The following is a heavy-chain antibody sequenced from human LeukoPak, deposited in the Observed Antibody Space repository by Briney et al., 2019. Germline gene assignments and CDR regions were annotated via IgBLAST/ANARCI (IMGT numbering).Heavy chain of an antibody. D-gene: IGHD3-22*01. CDR2: ISYDGSNK. J-gene: IGHJ6*02. CDR1: GFTFSNYG. CDR3: AKDRLLLMDV. V-gene: IGHV3-30*18. Sequence: PGRSLRLSCAASGFTFSNYGMHWVRQAPGKGLEWVAVISYDGSNKYYADSVKGRFTISRDNSKNTLYLQMNSLRAEDTAVYYCAKDRLLLMDVWGRGTTVTVSS.